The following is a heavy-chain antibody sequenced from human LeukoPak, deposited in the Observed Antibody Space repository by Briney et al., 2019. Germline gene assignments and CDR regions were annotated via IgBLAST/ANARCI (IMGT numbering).Heavy chain of an antibody. CDR3: AKKGTFAYYYYMDV. V-gene: IGHV3-30-3*02. CDR1: GFPFSSYA. D-gene: IGHD3-16*01. CDR2: ISHDGSNK. Sequence: GRPLRLSCAASGFPFSSYAMHWVRPAPGKGLEWVAVISHDGSNKYYADSVKGRFTISRDNSKNTLYLQMNSLRAEDTAVYYCAKKGTFAYYYYMDVWGKGTTVTVSS. J-gene: IGHJ6*03.